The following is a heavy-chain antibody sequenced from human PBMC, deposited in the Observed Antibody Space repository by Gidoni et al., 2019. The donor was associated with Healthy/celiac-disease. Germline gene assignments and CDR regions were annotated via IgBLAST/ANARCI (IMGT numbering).Heavy chain of an antibody. Sequence: AASGFTFSSYAMSWVRQAPGKGLEWVSAISGSGGSTYYADSVKGRFTISRDNSKNTLYLQMNSLRAEDTAVYYCAKDWYGDPGYFQHWGQGTLVTVSS. CDR3: AKDWYGDPGYFQH. CDR2: ISGSGGST. J-gene: IGHJ1*01. CDR1: GFTFSSYA. D-gene: IGHD4-17*01. V-gene: IGHV3-23*01.